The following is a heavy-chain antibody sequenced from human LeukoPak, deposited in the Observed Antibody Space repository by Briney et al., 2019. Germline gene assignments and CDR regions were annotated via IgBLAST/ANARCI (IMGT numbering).Heavy chain of an antibody. CDR1: GFTFSSYA. Sequence: GGSLRLSCAASGFTFSSYAMSWVRQAPGKGLEWVSAISGSGGSTYYADSVKGRFTISRDNSKNTLYLQMDSLRAEDTAVYYWARVREQAGSKPFYYWGQGTLVTGSS. CDR2: ISGSGGST. D-gene: IGHD3-10*01. V-gene: IGHV3-23*01. J-gene: IGHJ4*02. CDR3: ARVREQAGSKPFYY.